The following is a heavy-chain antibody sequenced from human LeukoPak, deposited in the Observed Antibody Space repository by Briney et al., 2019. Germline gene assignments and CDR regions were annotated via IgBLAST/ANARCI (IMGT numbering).Heavy chain of an antibody. CDR1: GYSFTIYW. D-gene: IGHD1-14*01. J-gene: IGHJ4*02. CDR3: ARHSPGLDY. CDR2: IYPGDSDT. V-gene: IGHV5-51*01. Sequence: GESLKISCKGSGYSFTIYWIGWLRQMTGKGQKCMRIIYPGDSDTRYSPSFQGQVTISADKSISTAYLQWSSLKASDTAMYYCARHSPGLDYWGQGTLVTVSS.